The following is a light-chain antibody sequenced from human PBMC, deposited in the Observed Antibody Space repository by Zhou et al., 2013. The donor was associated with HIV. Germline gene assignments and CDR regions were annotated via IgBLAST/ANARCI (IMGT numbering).Light chain of an antibody. CDR3: MQGTPFT. CDR1: QSLLHSNGYYY. J-gene: IGKJ3*01. Sequence: DIVMTQSPLSLPVTPGEAASISCRSSQSLLHSNGYYYLDWYLQKPGQSPQLLIHLGSNRASGVPDRFSGSGSGTDFTLKISRVEAEDVGVYYCMQGTPFTFGPGTRVDIK. V-gene: IGKV2-28*01. CDR2: LGS.